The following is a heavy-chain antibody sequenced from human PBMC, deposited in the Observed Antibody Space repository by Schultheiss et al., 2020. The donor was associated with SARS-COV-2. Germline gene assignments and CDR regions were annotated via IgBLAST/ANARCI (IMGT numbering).Heavy chain of an antibody. D-gene: IGHD2-2*01. Sequence: SVKVSCKASGYTFTSYAISWVRQAPGQGLEWMGGIIPIFGTANYAQKFQGRVTITADESTSTAYMELSSLRSEDTAVYYCASPGRAGVVPAAIGAFDIWGQGTMVTVSS. CDR1: GYTFTSYA. CDR2: IIPIFGTA. J-gene: IGHJ3*02. V-gene: IGHV1-69*13. CDR3: ASPGRAGVVPAAIGAFDI.